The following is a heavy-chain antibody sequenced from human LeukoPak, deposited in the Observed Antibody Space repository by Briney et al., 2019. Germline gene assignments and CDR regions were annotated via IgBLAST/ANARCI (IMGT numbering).Heavy chain of an antibody. CDR1: GYTFTSYY. CDR2: IIPIFGTA. D-gene: IGHD2-21*02. CDR3: ATPRVTLPHDAFDI. V-gene: IGHV1-69*13. J-gene: IGHJ3*02. Sequence: ASVKVSCKASGYTFTSYYMHWVRQAPGQGLEWMGGIIPIFGTANYAQKFQGRVTITADESTSTAYMELSSLRSEDTAVYYCATPRVTLPHDAFDIWGQGTMVTVSS.